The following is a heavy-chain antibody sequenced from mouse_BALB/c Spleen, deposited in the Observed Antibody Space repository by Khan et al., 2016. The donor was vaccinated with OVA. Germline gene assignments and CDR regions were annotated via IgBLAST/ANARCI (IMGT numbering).Heavy chain of an antibody. Sequence: EVQLQESGPGLVKPTQSLSLTCSVTGYSITSGYFWNWIRQFPGNKLEWVGYIRYDGSNNYNPSLKNRISITSDTSKNQFFMKLNSVTTEDTATYYCARGGSSGPAWFAYWGQGTLFTVSA. J-gene: IGHJ3*01. CDR3: ARGGSSGPAWFAY. CDR1: GYSITSGYF. V-gene: IGHV3-6*02. D-gene: IGHD3-1*01. CDR2: IRYDGSN.